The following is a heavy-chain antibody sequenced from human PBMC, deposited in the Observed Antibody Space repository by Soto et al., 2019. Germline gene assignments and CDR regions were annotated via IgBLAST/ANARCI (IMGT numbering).Heavy chain of an antibody. J-gene: IGHJ4*02. CDR1: GFTFSSYS. V-gene: IGHV3-48*01. D-gene: IGHD4-4*01. CDR2: ISSSSSTI. Sequence: GSLRLSCAASGFTFSSYSMNWVRQAPGKGLEWVSYISSSSSTIYYADSVKGRFTISRDNAKNSLYLQMNSLRAEDTAVYYCARHWTTTDYWGQGTLVTVSS. CDR3: ARHWTTTDY.